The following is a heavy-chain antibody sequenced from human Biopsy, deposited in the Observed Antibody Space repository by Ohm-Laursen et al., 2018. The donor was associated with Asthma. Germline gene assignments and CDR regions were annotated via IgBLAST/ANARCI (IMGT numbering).Heavy chain of an antibody. D-gene: IGHD3-22*01. CDR1: RFTFSSYG. Sequence: SLRLSCAASRFTFSSYGMHWVRQAPGKGLEWVAVIWYDGSNKYYADSVNGRFTISRDNSKNTLYLQMNSLRAEDTAVYYCARDFYDSSGYLHFDYWGQGTLVTVSS. CDR2: IWYDGSNK. CDR3: ARDFYDSSGYLHFDY. V-gene: IGHV3-33*01. J-gene: IGHJ4*02.